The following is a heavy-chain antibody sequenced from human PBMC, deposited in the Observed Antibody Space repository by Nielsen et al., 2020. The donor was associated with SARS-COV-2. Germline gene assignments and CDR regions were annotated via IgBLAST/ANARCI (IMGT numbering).Heavy chain of an antibody. Sequence: SESLSLTCTVSGGSISSYYWSWIRQPPGKGLEWIGYIYYSGSTNYNPSLKSRVTISVDTSKNQFSLKLSSVTAADTAVYYCARGGYSYGSANYYFDYWGQGTLVTVSS. V-gene: IGHV4-59*01. CDR3: ARGGYSYGSANYYFDY. CDR2: IYYSGST. J-gene: IGHJ4*02. CDR1: GGSISSYY. D-gene: IGHD5-18*01.